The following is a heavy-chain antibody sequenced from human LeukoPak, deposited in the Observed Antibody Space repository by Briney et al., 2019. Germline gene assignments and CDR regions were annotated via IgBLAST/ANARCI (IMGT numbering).Heavy chain of an antibody. J-gene: IGHJ4*02. Sequence: SVKVSCKASGYTFTSYDINWVRQATGQGLEWMGGITPIFVTANTAQKFKGTVTLTADKSTSTAYMELSSLRSEDTAVYYCARVRQNDFWSGYYYDYWGQGTLVTVSS. CDR1: GYTFTSYD. D-gene: IGHD3-3*01. CDR2: ITPIFVTA. CDR3: ARVRQNDFWSGYYYDY. V-gene: IGHV1-69*06.